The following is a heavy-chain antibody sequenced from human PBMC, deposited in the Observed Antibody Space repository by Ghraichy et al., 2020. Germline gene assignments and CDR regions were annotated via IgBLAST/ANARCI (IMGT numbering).Heavy chain of an antibody. D-gene: IGHD6-19*01. CDR3: AKAAVAGLILGYV. Sequence: GESLNISCAASGFTFSSYAMSWVRQAPGKGLEWVSAISGSGGSTYYADSVKGRFTISRDNSKNTLYLQMNSLRAEDTAVYYCAKAAVAGLILGYVWGQGTTVTVSS. J-gene: IGHJ6*02. CDR2: ISGSGGST. CDR1: GFTFSSYA. V-gene: IGHV3-23*01.